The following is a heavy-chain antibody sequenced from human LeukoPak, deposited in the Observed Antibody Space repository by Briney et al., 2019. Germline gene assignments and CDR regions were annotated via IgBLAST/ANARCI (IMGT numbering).Heavy chain of an antibody. CDR1: GFTFSSYS. CDR2: ISSSSSYI. V-gene: IGHV3-21*04. CDR3: ARGFPPAH. J-gene: IGHJ4*02. Sequence: GGSLRLSCAASGFTFSSYSMNWVRQAPGKGLEWVSSISSSSSYIYYADSVKGRFTISRDSSKNTLYLQMKSLRAEDTAVYYCARGFPPAHWGQGTLVTVSS. D-gene: IGHD3-10*01.